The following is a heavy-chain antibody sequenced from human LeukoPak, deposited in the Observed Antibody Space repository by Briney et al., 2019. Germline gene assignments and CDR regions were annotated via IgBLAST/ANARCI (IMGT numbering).Heavy chain of an antibody. V-gene: IGHV4-39*01. D-gene: IGHD3-10*01. J-gene: IGHJ5*02. CDR1: GGSISSSSYY. CDR2: IYFSGST. CDR3: ASETANYYGSGSYYGWFDP. Sequence: SETLSLTCTVSGGSISSSSYYWGWIRQPPGKGLEWIGSIYFSGSTYYNPSLKSRVTISVDTSKNQFSLKLSSVTAADTAAYYCASETANYYGSGSYYGWFDPWGQGTLVTVSS.